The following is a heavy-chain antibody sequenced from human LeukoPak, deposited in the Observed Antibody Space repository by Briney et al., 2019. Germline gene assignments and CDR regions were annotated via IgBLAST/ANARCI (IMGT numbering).Heavy chain of an antibody. CDR2: ISYDGSNK. Sequence: GGSLRLSCAASGFTFSSYGMHWVRQAPGKGLEWVAVISYDGSNKYYADSVKGRFTISRDNSKNTLYLQMNSLRAEDTAVYYCARDPHGYWGQGTLVTVSS. V-gene: IGHV3-30*03. CDR3: ARDPHGY. J-gene: IGHJ4*02. CDR1: GFTFSSYG.